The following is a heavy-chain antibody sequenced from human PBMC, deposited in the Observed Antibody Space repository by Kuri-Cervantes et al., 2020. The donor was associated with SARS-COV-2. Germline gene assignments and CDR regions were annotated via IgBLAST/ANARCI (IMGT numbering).Heavy chain of an antibody. J-gene: IGHJ4*02. CDR1: GFTFSDYY. V-gene: IGHV3-11*04. CDR2: ISSSGSTI. D-gene: IGHD2-15*01. CDR3: AKDLGYCSGGSCYADYFDY. Sequence: GGSLRLSCAASGFTFSDYYMSWIRQAPGKGLEWVSYISSSGSTIYYADSVKGRFTISRDNSKDTLYLQMNSLRAEDAAVYYCAKDLGYCSGGSCYADYFDYWGQGTLVTVSS.